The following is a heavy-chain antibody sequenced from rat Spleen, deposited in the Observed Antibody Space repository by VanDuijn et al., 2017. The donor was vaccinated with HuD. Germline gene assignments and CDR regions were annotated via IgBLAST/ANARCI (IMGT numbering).Heavy chain of an antibody. CDR1: GFTFSDYG. V-gene: IGHV5-29*01. CDR2: ISYDGRST. Sequence: EVQLVESGGGLVQPGRSLKLSCAASGFTFSDYGMAWVRQAPTKGLEWVATISYDGRSTYYRDSVKGRFTISRENAKSTLYLQMDSLRSEDTATYYCARDYGGYEWGQGVMVTVSS. J-gene: IGHJ2*01. D-gene: IGHD1-11*01. CDR3: ARDYGGYE.